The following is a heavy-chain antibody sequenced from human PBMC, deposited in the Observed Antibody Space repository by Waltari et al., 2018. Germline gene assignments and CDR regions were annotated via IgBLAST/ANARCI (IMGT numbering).Heavy chain of an antibody. D-gene: IGHD1-26*01. Sequence: EVHLLESGGDLVQIGGSLRLSCATSGFTFSSYAMAWVRQAPGRGLEWVSGISARGIHTYYADSVKGRFTISRDNAKNTLYLQMNSLRAEDPAVYYCARGYSGTYRIDYWGQGTLVTVSS. V-gene: IGHV3-23*01. J-gene: IGHJ4*02. CDR2: ISARGIHT. CDR3: ARGYSGTYRIDY. CDR1: GFTFSSYA.